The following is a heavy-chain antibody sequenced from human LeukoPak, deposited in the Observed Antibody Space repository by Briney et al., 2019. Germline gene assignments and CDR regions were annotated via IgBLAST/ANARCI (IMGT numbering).Heavy chain of an antibody. J-gene: IGHJ5*02. Sequence: ASVKVSCKVSGYTFTSYDINWMRQATGQGLEWMGWMNPNSGNTGYAQKFQGRVTMTRNTSISTAYMELSSLRSEDTAVYYCARGRWLRHWFDPWGQGTLVTVSS. V-gene: IGHV1-8*01. CDR3: ARGRWLRHWFDP. CDR2: MNPNSGNT. D-gene: IGHD5-12*01. CDR1: GYTFTSYD.